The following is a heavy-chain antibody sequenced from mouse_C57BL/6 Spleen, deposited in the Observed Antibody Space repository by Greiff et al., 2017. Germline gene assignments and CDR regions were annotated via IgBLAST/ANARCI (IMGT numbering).Heavy chain of an antibody. CDR3: ARRYYGNYEGYFDV. CDR2: ISYSGST. CDR1: GYSITSDY. D-gene: IGHD2-1*01. Sequence: DVMLVESGPGLAKPSQTLSLTCSVTGYSITSDYWNWIRKFPGNKLEYMGYISYSGSTYYNPSLKSRSSITRDTSKNQYYLQLNSVTTEDTATYYCARRYYGNYEGYFDVWGTGTTVTVSS. J-gene: IGHJ1*03. V-gene: IGHV3-8*01.